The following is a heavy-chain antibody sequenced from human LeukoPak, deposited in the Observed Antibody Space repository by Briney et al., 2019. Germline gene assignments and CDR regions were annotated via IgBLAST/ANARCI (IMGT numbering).Heavy chain of an antibody. CDR3: VGGYSSGYRLDY. CDR2: INSDGITT. J-gene: IGHJ4*02. V-gene: IGHV3-74*01. D-gene: IGHD3-22*01. CDR1: GFTFSNYW. Sequence: PGGSLRLSCAASGFTFSNYWMHWVRQAPGKGLVWVSRINSDGITTSYADSVKGRFTISRDNAKNTLYLQMNNLRVEDAAVYYCVGGYSSGYRLDYWGQGTLVTVSS.